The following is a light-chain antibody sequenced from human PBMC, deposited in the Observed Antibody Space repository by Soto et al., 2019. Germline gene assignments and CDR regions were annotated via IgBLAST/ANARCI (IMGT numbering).Light chain of an antibody. CDR2: EVS. Sequence: QSVLTQPASVSGSPGQSITISCTGTSSDVGSYNYVSWYQQHPGKAPKLMIYEVSNRPSGVSNRFSGSKSGNTASLTISGLQAEDEADYYCTSYTSISTHVVFGGGTQLTVL. CDR3: TSYTSISTHVV. CDR1: SSDVGSYNY. J-gene: IGLJ2*01. V-gene: IGLV2-14*01.